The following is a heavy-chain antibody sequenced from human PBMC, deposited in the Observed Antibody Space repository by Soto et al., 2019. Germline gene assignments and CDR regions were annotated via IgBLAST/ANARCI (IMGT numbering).Heavy chain of an antibody. CDR1: GYTFTSYA. CDR2: INAGNGNT. Sequence: ASVKVSCKASGYTFTSYAMHWVRQAPGQRLEWMGWINAGNGNTKYSQKFQGRVTITRHTSASTAYMELSSLRSEDTAVYYCARRAYYYGSGTGMDVWGQGTTVTVSS. V-gene: IGHV1-3*01. J-gene: IGHJ6*02. D-gene: IGHD3-10*01. CDR3: ARRAYYYGSGTGMDV.